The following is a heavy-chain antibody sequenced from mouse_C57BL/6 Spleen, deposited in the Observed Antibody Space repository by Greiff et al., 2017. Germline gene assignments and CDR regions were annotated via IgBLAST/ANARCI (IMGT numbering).Heavy chain of an antibody. J-gene: IGHJ2*01. CDR3: TTEGSVGNEGY. Sequence: EVQLQEPGAELVRPGASVKLSCTASGFNINDDYMHWVKQRPEQGLEWIGWIDPENGDTEYASKFQGKATITADTSSNTAYLQLSSLTSEDTAVNYCTTEGSVGNEGYWGQGTTLTVSS. CDR2: IDPENGDT. CDR1: GFNINDDY. V-gene: IGHV14-4*01. D-gene: IGHD2-1*01.